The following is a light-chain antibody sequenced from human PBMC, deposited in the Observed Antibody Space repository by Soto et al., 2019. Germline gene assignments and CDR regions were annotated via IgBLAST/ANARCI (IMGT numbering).Light chain of an antibody. J-gene: IGLJ1*01. CDR2: RNN. CDR1: SSNIGSKY. V-gene: IGLV1-47*01. CDR3: AAWDDSLSGHYV. Sequence: QSVLTQPPSASGTPGQRVTISCSGSSSNIGSKYVYWYQQLPGTAPKLLIYRNNQRPSGVPDLFSGSKSGTSASLDISGLRSEGEADYYCAAWDDSLSGHYVFGTGTKLTVL.